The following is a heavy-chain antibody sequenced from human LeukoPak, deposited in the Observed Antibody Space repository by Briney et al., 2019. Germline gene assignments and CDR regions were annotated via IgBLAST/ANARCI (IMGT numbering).Heavy chain of an antibody. V-gene: IGHV1-2*02. CDR3: ATAITMVRGVIIRNDAFDI. Sequence: ASVKVSCKASGYTFTSYGISWVRQAPGQGLEWMGWINPNSGGTNYAQKFQGRVTMTRDTSISTAYMELSRLRSDDTAVYYCATAITMVRGVIIRNDAFDIWGQGTMVTVSS. J-gene: IGHJ3*02. D-gene: IGHD3-10*01. CDR1: GYTFTSYG. CDR2: INPNSGGT.